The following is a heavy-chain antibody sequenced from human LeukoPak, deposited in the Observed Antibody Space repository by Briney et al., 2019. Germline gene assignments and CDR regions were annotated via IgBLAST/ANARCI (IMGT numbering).Heavy chain of an antibody. CDR3: ATTTVTTGAGDQGAFDI. J-gene: IGHJ3*02. CDR1: GGSISSSSYY. D-gene: IGHD4-17*01. Sequence: SETLSLTCTVSGGSISSSSYYWGWIRQPPGKGLEWIGSIYYSGSTYYNPSLKSRVTISVDTSKNQFSLKLSSVTAADTAVYYCATTTVTTGAGDQGAFDIWGQGTMVTVSS. CDR2: IYYSGST. V-gene: IGHV4-39*07.